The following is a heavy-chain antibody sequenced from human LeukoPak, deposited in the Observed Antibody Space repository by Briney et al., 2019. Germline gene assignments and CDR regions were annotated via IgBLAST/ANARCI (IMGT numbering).Heavy chain of an antibody. CDR3: ARDRGSSGWYEFDY. V-gene: IGHV3-7*01. Sequence: GGSLRLSCAASGSTSSSYWMSWVRQAPGKGLEWVANIKQDGSEKYYVDSVKGRFTISRDNAKNSLYLQMNSLRAEDTAVYYCARDRGSSGWYEFDYWGQGTLVTVSS. D-gene: IGHD6-19*01. J-gene: IGHJ4*02. CDR2: IKQDGSEK. CDR1: GSTSSSYW.